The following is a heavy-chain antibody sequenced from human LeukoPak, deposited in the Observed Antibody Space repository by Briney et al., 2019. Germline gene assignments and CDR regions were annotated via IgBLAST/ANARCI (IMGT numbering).Heavy chain of an antibody. Sequence: SVKVSCKASGGTFSSYAISWVRQAPGQGLEWMGRIIPIFGTANYAQKFQGRVTITTDESTSTAYMELSRLRSEDTAVYCCARGVIVGATTTGFDYWGQGTLVTVSS. CDR2: IIPIFGTA. D-gene: IGHD1-26*01. CDR1: GGTFSSYA. V-gene: IGHV1-69*05. CDR3: ARGVIVGATTTGFDY. J-gene: IGHJ4*02.